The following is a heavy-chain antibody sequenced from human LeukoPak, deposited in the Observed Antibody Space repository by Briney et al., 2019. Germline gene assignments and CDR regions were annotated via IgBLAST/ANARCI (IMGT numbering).Heavy chain of an antibody. CDR2: IYYSGST. D-gene: IGHD5-12*01. V-gene: IGHV4-59*12. Sequence: SSETLSLTCTVSGGSISSYYWSWIRQPPGKGLEWIGYIYYSGSTNYNPPLKSRVTISVDTSKNQFSLKLSSVTAADTAVYYCARASASLRDGYNLGHFDYWGQGTLVTASS. J-gene: IGHJ4*02. CDR3: ARASASLRDGYNLGHFDY. CDR1: GGSISSYY.